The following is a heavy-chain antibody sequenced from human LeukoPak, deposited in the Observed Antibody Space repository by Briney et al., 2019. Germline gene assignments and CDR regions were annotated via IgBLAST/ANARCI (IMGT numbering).Heavy chain of an antibody. V-gene: IGHV1-2*02. Sequence: ASVKVSCKASGYTFSNSYIHWVRQAPVQGLEWMGSMNPKSGGTKYAQKFQGRVSMTRDTSISTAYMELASLTSDDTAVYYCARAGGRSWFDPWGQGTLVTVSS. D-gene: IGHD1-26*01. CDR1: GYTFSNSY. CDR3: ARAGGRSWFDP. J-gene: IGHJ5*02. CDR2: MNPKSGGT.